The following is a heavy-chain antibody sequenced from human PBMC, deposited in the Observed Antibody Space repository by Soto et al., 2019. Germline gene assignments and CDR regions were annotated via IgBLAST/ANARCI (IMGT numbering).Heavy chain of an antibody. CDR1: GGSIRSGGYY. Sequence: SETLSLTCTVSGGSIRSGGYYWSWVRQNPRRGLEWIGNIYYSGNTYYNPSLKSRLTISVDTSKSQFSLNLSSVTAADTAVYYCARDRLMATAGPARHYIGLDVWGQGTTVTVSS. CDR3: ARDRLMATAGPARHYIGLDV. D-gene: IGHD5-18*01. V-gene: IGHV4-31*03. J-gene: IGHJ6*02. CDR2: IYYSGNT.